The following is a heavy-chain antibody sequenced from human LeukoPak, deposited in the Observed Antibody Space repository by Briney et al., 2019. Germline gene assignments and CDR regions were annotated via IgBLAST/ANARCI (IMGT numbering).Heavy chain of an antibody. D-gene: IGHD3-10*01. CDR1: GFTVSDNY. V-gene: IGHV3-66*04. CDR2: LSNGGVT. Sequence: GGSLRLSCAASGFTVSDNYMSWVRQAPGKGLEWVSVLSNGGVTCYADSVKGRFTISRDNSKNSLYLQMNSLRAGDTAVYFCTRRMRGLGSYSDAFDIWGQGTMVTVSS. CDR3: TRRMRGLGSYSDAFDI. J-gene: IGHJ3*02.